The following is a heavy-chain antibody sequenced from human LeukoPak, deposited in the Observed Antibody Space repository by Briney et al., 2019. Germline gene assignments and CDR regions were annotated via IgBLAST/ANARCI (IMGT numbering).Heavy chain of an antibody. V-gene: IGHV3-30*02. D-gene: IGHD3-9*01. CDR2: IRYDGGNK. CDR1: GFTFSSYG. CDR3: ARDRRRLVNDAFDI. Sequence: PGGSLRLSCAASGFTFSSYGMHWVRQAPGKGLEWVTFIRYDGGNKYYADSAKGRFTISRDNSKNTLYLQMNSLRAEDTAVYYCARDRRRLVNDAFDIWGQGTMVTVSS. J-gene: IGHJ3*02.